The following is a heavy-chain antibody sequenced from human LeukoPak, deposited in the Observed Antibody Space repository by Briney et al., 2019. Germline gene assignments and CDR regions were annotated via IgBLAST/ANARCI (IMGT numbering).Heavy chain of an antibody. D-gene: IGHD3-3*01. CDR1: GYTFTGYY. CDR3: ARCDFWSGYYSGDYFDY. CDR2: INPNSGGT. J-gene: IGHJ4*02. Sequence: ASVKVSFKASGYTFTGYYMHWVRQAPGQGLEWMGRINPNSGGTNYAQKFQGRVTMTRDTSISTAYMELSRLRSDDTAVYYCARCDFWSGYYSGDYFDYWGQGTLVTVSS. V-gene: IGHV1-2*06.